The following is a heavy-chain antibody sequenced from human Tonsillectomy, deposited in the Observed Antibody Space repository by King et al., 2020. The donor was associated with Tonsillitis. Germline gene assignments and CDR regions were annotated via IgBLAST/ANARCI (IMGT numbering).Heavy chain of an antibody. CDR1: GFNFSSYW. CDR2: INQEGSEK. Sequence: VQLVESGGGLVQPGWSLRLSFAASGFNFSSYWMSWVRQAPGKGLEWVANINQEGSEKYFVDSVKGRFTISRDNAKNSLSLQLNSLRAEDTAVYYCARDSYYDLWRGYSYSASWSDNWCDPWGQGTLVTVSS. V-gene: IGHV3-7*01. J-gene: IGHJ5*02. CDR3: ARDSYYDLWRGYSYSASWSDNWCDP. D-gene: IGHD3-3*01.